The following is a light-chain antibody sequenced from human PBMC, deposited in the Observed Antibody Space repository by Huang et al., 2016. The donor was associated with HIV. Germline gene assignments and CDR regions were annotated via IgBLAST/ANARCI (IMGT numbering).Light chain of an antibody. CDR3: QHYKT. V-gene: IGKV3D-15*01. CDR1: QRVGTN. J-gene: IGKJ2*01. Sequence: EIMMTQSPAILSVSPGEGVTLSCRTSQRVGTNVAWYQQKPGQPPRRLMYGASTRATDTPARFSGRGSGTEFTLTISNLQSEDFAVYSCQHYKTFGRGTKLEIK. CDR2: GAS.